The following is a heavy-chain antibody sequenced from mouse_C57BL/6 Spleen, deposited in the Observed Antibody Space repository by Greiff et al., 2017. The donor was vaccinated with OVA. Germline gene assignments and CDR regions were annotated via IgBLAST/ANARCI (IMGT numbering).Heavy chain of an antibody. J-gene: IGHJ4*01. CDR2: IRSKSSNYAT. V-gene: IGHV10-3*01. CDR1: GFTFNTYA. CDR3: VREGDYSNFYYYAMDY. D-gene: IGHD2-5*01. Sequence: EVQLVESGGGLVQPKGSLKLSCAASGFTFNTYAMHWVRQAPGKGLEWVARIRSKSSNYATYYADSVKDRFTISRDDSQSMLYLQMNNLKTEDTAMYYCVREGDYSNFYYYAMDYWGQGTSVTVSS.